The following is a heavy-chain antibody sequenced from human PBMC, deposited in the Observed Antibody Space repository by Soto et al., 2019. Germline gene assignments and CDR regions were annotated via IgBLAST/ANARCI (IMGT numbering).Heavy chain of an antibody. CDR1: GFTFSSYS. CDR3: ARGVRGMITFGGVIGA. V-gene: IGHV3-21*01. CDR2: ISSSSSYI. Sequence: ESGGGLVKPGGSLRLSCAASGFTFSSYSMNWVRQAPGKGLEWVSSISSSSSYIYYADSVKGRFTISRDNSKNSLYLQMNSLRAEDTAVYYCARGVRGMITFGGVIGAWGQGTLVTVSS. D-gene: IGHD3-16*02. J-gene: IGHJ5*02.